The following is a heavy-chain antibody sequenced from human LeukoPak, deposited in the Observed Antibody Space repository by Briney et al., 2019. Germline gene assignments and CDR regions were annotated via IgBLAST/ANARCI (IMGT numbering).Heavy chain of an antibody. CDR1: GFTFNNFA. D-gene: IGHD3-22*01. CDR3: AKDQVVVITFSFAD. V-gene: IGHV3-23*01. CDR2: ISGSGGST. Sequence: GGSLRLSCAASGFTFNNFAMSWVRQAPGKGLEWVSAISGSGGSTYYADSVKGRFTISRDNSKSTLYLQMNSLRAEDTAVYYCAKDQVVVITFSFADWGQGTLVTVSS. J-gene: IGHJ4*02.